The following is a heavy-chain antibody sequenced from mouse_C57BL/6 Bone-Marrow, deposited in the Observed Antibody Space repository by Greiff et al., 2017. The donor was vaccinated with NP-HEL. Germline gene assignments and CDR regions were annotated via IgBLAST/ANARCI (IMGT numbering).Heavy chain of an antibody. CDR2: IRLKSDNYAT. D-gene: IGHD2-1*01. V-gene: IGHV6-3*01. CDR1: GFTFSNYW. J-gene: IGHJ1*03. CDR3: TGGGNYEEWYFDV. Sequence: EVKVVESGGGLVQPGGSMKLSCVASGFTFSNYWMNWVRQSPEKGLEWVAQIRLKSDNYATHYAESVKGRFTISRDDSKSSVYLQMNNLRAEDTGMYYCTGGGNYEEWYFDVWGTGTTVTVSS.